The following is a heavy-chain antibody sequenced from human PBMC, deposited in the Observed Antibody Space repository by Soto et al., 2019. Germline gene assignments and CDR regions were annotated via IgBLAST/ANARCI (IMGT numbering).Heavy chain of an antibody. CDR3: STRAYDTNGYYRFDP. CDR2: INHSGRV. Sequence: SETLSLTCAVYGGSFSGHSWTWIRQSPGKGLEWIGDINHSGRVNYSPPLKSRVTISLDTSKNQFSLTLSAVTAADTAMYYCSTRAYDTNGYYRFDPWGQGTLVTVSS. J-gene: IGHJ5*01. D-gene: IGHD3-22*01. CDR1: GGSFSGHS. V-gene: IGHV4-34*01.